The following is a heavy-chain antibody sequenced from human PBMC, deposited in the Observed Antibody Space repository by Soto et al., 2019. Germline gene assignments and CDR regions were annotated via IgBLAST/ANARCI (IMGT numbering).Heavy chain of an antibody. Sequence: HPGGSLRLSCAASGLTFSSYAMSWVRQAPGKGLEWVSAISGSGGSTYYADSVKGRFTISRDNSKNTLYLQMNSLRAEDTAVYYCAKDNLRFLEWLFGTRIDYWGQGTLVTVSS. D-gene: IGHD3-3*01. CDR2: ISGSGGST. CDR3: AKDNLRFLEWLFGTRIDY. J-gene: IGHJ4*02. CDR1: GLTFSSYA. V-gene: IGHV3-23*01.